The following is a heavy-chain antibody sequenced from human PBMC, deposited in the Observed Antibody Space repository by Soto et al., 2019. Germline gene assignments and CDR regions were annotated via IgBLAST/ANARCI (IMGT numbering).Heavy chain of an antibody. J-gene: IGHJ6*02. CDR3: AREQYGDYEGDYYYYGMDV. CDR2: ISAYNGNT. V-gene: IGHV1-18*01. CDR1: GYTFASYA. Sequence: ASVKVSCKASGYTFASYAMSWVRQAPGQGLEWMGWISAYNGNTDYAQKLQGRVTMTTDTSTSTAYMELRSLRSDDTAVYYCAREQYGDYEGDYYYYGMDVRGQGTTVTVSS. D-gene: IGHD4-17*01.